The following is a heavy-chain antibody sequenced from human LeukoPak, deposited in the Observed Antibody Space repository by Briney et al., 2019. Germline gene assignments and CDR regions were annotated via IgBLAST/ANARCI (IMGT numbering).Heavy chain of an antibody. CDR1: GASIGSHYYY. CDR3: ARLASDNVQHVGALDF. CDR2: ISSNGDT. Sequence: SETLSLTCSVSGASIGSHYYYWTWIRQPPGKGLEWVGFISSNGDTYYHPSLESRVTISRDTAKNQFSLRLSSVSATDTAMYYCARLASDNVQHVGALDFWGQGTMVTVSS. V-gene: IGHV4-30-4*01. J-gene: IGHJ3*01. D-gene: IGHD1-1*01.